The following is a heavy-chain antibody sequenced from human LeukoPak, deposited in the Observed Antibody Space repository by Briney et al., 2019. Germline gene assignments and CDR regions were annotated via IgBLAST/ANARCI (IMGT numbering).Heavy chain of an antibody. J-gene: IGHJ4*02. Sequence: SETLSLTCTVSGGSIISGSYYWGWLRQPPGKTLEWIASIYYGGSTDYNPSLKSRVTISVDTSKNQFSLKLNSVTAADTAVYYCARHLRGSFSSPSFDYWGQGTLVTVSS. D-gene: IGHD3-10*01. CDR1: GGSIISGSYY. V-gene: IGHV4-39*01. CDR3: ARHLRGSFSSPSFDY. CDR2: IYYGGST.